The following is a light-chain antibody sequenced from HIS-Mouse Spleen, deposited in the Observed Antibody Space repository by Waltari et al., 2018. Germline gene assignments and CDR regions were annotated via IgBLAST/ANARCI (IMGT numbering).Light chain of an antibody. V-gene: IGLV3-1*01. CDR1: KSRDKY. CDR2: HDS. J-gene: IGLJ2*01. Sequence: SYELTQPPSVSVSPVQTASITCSGYKSRDKYACWYQQKPGQSPVLVIYHDSKRPSGIPERFSGSNSGNTATLTISGTQAMDEADYYCQAWDSSTAGVFGGGTKLTVL. CDR3: QAWDSSTAGV.